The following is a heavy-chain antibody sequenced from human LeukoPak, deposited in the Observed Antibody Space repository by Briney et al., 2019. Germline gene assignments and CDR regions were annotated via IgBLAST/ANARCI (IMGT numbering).Heavy chain of an antibody. CDR1: GYSISSGYY. CDR3: ARTGYSSGWLFDY. CDR2: ISHSGIT. D-gene: IGHD6-19*01. V-gene: IGHV4-38-2*02. J-gene: IGHJ4*02. Sequence: PSETLSLTCTVSGYSISSGYYWGWIRQPPGKGLECIGTISHSGITYYNPSLKSRVTLSVDTSKNQFSLKLSSVTAADTAVYYCARTGYSSGWLFDYWGQGTLVTVSS.